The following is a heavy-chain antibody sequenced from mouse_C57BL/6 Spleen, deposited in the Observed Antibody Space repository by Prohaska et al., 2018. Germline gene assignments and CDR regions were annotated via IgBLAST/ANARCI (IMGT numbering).Heavy chain of an antibody. V-gene: IGHV1-26*01. J-gene: IGHJ2*01. D-gene: IGHD1-1*01. Sequence: YMGKATLTVDKSSSTAYMELRSLTSEDSAVYYCARSGYYGSSLDYWGQGTTLTVSS. CDR3: ARSGYYGSSLDY.